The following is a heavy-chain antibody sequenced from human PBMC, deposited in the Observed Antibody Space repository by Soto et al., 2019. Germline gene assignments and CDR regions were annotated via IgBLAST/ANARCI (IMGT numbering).Heavy chain of an antibody. CDR1: GYTFTNYG. CDR2: ISGHNGNT. D-gene: IGHD2-15*01. Sequence: QTQLVQSGAEVKEPGASVKVCCKASGYTFTNYGIAWVRQAPGQGLEGTVWISGHNGNTNYAQEFQGRFPMTTDPSTTTAYMELRSLRFDDTTVYYCAMVYCRGGGYYPSWACGQGTLVTVSS. J-gene: IGHJ5*02. V-gene: IGHV1-18*04. CDR3: AMVYCRGGGYYPSWA.